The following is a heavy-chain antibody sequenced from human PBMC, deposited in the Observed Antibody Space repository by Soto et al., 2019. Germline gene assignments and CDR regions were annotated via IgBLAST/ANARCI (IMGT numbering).Heavy chain of an antibody. J-gene: IGHJ4*02. D-gene: IGHD6-19*01. CDR2: IGGSGANT. Sequence: PGGFLRLSCVASGFTFSTYAMSWVRQAPGKGLEWVSAIGGSGANTYYADSVKGRLTISRDNSKNTLYLQMNSLRAEDTAVYYCAKKARYSSGCSDYWGQGTLVTVSS. CDR1: GFTFSTYA. V-gene: IGHV3-23*01. CDR3: AKKARYSSGCSDY.